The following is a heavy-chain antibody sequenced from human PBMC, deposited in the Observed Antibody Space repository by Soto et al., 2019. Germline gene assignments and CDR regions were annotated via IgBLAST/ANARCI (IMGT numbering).Heavy chain of an antibody. J-gene: IGHJ4*02. CDR2: IDHSGRA. D-gene: IGHD7-27*01. Sequence: QVQLQESGPGLVKPSQTLSLTCTVSAGSIRRGDYYWTWIRQPPGKGLEWIGYIDHSGRAYYNPSLKSRATISIDTSNNQFSLKMTSVTAADTAVYYCAGELGTFYFDHWGQGTLVTVSS. CDR3: AGELGTFYFDH. V-gene: IGHV4-30-4*01. CDR1: AGSIRRGDYY.